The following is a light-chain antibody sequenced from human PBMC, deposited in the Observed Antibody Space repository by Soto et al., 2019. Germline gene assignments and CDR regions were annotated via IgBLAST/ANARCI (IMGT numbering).Light chain of an antibody. CDR2: GAS. J-gene: IGKJ1*01. V-gene: IGKV3-20*01. Sequence: DIVLTQSPGTLSLSPGESATLPCRASQGVXNNYLAWYQQKPGQAPRLLTYGASSRATGIPDRLSGSGSGTDFTLTISKLEPEDVAVYHCQQYGGSPITFGQGTKVDIK. CDR3: QQYGGSPIT. CDR1: QGVXNNY.